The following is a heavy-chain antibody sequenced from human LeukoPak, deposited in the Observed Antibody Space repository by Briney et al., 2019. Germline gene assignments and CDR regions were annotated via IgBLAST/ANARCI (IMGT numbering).Heavy chain of an antibody. CDR3: AKVRTGSTSQASDY. CDR1: GFIVSSNY. Sequence: GGSLRLSCAASGFIVSSNYMNWVRQAPGKGLEWVSVIYGGGNIYYADSVKGRFTISRDNSKNTLYLQMNSLRAEDTAVYYCAKVRTGSTSQASDYWGQGTLVTVSS. CDR2: IYGGGNI. V-gene: IGHV3-53*01. J-gene: IGHJ4*02. D-gene: IGHD2-2*01.